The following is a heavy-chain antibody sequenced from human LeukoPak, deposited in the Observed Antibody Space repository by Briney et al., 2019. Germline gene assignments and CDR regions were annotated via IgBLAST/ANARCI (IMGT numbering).Heavy chain of an antibody. Sequence: SETLSLTCTVSGGSISSGAYYWSWIRQPPGKGLEWIGYIYYSGNSNYNPSLKSRVTISVDTSKNQFSLKLSSVTAADTAVYYCAGLGASGNGYLSWFDPWGQGTLVTVSS. D-gene: IGHD3-22*01. J-gene: IGHJ5*02. CDR2: IYYSGNS. CDR1: GGSISSGAYY. V-gene: IGHV4-61*08. CDR3: AGLGASGNGYLSWFDP.